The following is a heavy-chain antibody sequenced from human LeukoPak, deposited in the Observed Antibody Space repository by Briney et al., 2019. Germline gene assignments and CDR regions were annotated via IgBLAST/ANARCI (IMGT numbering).Heavy chain of an antibody. CDR3: AKNRGAPL. V-gene: IGHV3-23*01. Sequence: GGSLRLSCAASGFTFSTYAMSWVRQAPGKGLEWVSDINGSGGSTYYADSVKGRFTISRDNSKNTLYLQMNSLRAEDTAIYYCAKNRGAPLWGQGTLVTASS. D-gene: IGHD2/OR15-2a*01. CDR1: GFTFSTYA. J-gene: IGHJ4*02. CDR2: INGSGGST.